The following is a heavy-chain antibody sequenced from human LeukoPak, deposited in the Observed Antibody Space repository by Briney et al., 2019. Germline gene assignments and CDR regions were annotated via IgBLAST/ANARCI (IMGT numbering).Heavy chain of an antibody. J-gene: IGHJ4*02. CDR3: ARDFRDILTRYQQYYFDY. Sequence: GGSLRLSCAASGFTFSDYRMTWIRQAPGKGLEWVSYISGSSNYTKSADSVKGRFTISRDNAKNSLYLQMNSLRAEDTAVYYCARDFRDILTRYQQYYFDYWGQGTLVTVSS. CDR2: ISGSSNYT. D-gene: IGHD3-9*01. CDR1: GFTFSDYR. V-gene: IGHV3-11*05.